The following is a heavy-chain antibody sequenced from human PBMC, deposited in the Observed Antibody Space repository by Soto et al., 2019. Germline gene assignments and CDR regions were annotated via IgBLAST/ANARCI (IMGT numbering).Heavy chain of an antibody. V-gene: IGHV3-53*01. D-gene: IGHD3-3*02. CDR3: ARAGVTPHFFDY. Sequence: GGSLRLSCAASGFSVRTNYMSWVRQAPGKGLDWVSVFESGGSIYYADSVKGRFIISRDYAKNTVDLQMDSLRVEDTAVYYCARAGVTPHFFDYWGQGTLVTVSS. J-gene: IGHJ4*02. CDR2: FESGGSI. CDR1: GFSVRTNY.